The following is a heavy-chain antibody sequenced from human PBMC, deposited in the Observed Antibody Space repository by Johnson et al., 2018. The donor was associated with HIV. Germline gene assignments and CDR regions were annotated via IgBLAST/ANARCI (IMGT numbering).Heavy chain of an antibody. D-gene: IGHD1-26*01. Sequence: EVQLVESGGGLVQPGGSLRLSCAASGFTFDDYAMHWVRQATGKGLEWVSAIGTAGDTYYPGSVKGRFTISRENAKNSLYLQMNSLRAGDTALYYCAKDEGGSYSQDAFDIWGQGTMVTVSS. CDR1: GFTFDDYA. J-gene: IGHJ3*02. V-gene: IGHV3-13*01. CDR3: AKDEGGSYSQDAFDI. CDR2: IGTAGDT.